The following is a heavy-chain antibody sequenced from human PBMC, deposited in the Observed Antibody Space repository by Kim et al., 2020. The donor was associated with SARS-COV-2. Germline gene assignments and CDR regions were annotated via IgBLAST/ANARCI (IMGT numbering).Heavy chain of an antibody. J-gene: IGHJ4*02. CDR1: GFSISTYW. CDR2: INNDGSHT. Sequence: GGSLRLSCAASGFSISTYWMHWVRQAPGKGLVWVSHINNDGSHTNYADSVKGRFTISRDTAKNTLYLQMNSLRDEDTAVYYCARRGITGLTHWGQGILVTVSS. V-gene: IGHV3-74*01. D-gene: IGHD1-20*01. CDR3: ARRGITGLTH.